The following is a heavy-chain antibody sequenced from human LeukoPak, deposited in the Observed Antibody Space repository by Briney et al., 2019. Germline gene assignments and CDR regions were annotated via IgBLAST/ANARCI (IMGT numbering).Heavy chain of an antibody. CDR3: ASGIDSFDY. J-gene: IGHJ4*02. Sequence: SESLSLTCAVYGGSFSGYYWSWIRQPPGNGLEWIGEINHSGSTNYNPSLKSRVTISVETSKNQCSLKLSSVTAAYTVVYYCASGIDSFDYWGQGTLVSVSS. CDR1: GGSFSGYY. CDR2: INHSGST. V-gene: IGHV4-34*01. D-gene: IGHD3-22*01.